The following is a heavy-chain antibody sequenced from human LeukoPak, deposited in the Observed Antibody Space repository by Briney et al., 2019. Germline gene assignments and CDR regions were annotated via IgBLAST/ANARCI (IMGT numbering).Heavy chain of an antibody. CDR1: GYSFTSYW. CDR3: ARLRYCSSTSCYTLYGMDV. V-gene: IGHV5-51*01. D-gene: IGHD2-2*02. J-gene: IGHJ6*02. CDR2: IYPGDSDT. Sequence: GESLKISCKGSGYSFTSYWIGWVRQMPGKGLEWMGTIYPGDSDTRYSPSFQGQVTISADKSISTAYLQWSSLKASDTAMYYCARLRYCSSTSCYTLYGMDVWGQGTTVTVSS.